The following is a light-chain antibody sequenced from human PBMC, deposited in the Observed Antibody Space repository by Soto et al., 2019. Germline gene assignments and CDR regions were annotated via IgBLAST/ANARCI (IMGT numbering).Light chain of an antibody. CDR1: QDISNY. V-gene: IGKV1-8*01. CDR3: QQYYSYSS. J-gene: IGKJ5*01. Sequence: AIRMTQSPSSFSASTGDRVTITCRASQDISNYLAWYQQKPGKAPNLLIYAASTLQSGVPSRFSGSGSGTDFTLTISCLQSEDFATYYCQQYYSYSSFGQGTRLEI. CDR2: AAS.